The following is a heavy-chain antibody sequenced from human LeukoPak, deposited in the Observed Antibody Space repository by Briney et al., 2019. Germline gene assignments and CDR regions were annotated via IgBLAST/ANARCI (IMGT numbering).Heavy chain of an antibody. CDR2: IHTSGSV. CDR3: AREGSMTARPSVSIDY. Sequence: PSETLSLTCTVSGGSISTYYWSWVRQPAGKGLEWIGRIHTSGSVDYNPSLKSRVTMSVDTSKKQFSPTLSSVTAADTAMFDCAREGSMTARPSVSIDYWGQGTLVTVSS. V-gene: IGHV4-4*07. J-gene: IGHJ4*02. CDR1: GGSISTYY. D-gene: IGHD6-6*01.